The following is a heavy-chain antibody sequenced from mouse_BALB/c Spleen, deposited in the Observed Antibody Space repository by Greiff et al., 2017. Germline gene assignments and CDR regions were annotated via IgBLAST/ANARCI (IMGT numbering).Heavy chain of an antibody. D-gene: IGHD2-3*01. CDR1: GFNIKDTY. J-gene: IGHJ3*01. Sequence: EVKLVESGAELVKPGASVKLSCTASGFNIKDTYMHWVKQRPEQGLEWIGRIDPANGNTKYDPKFQGKATITADTSSNTAYLQLSSLTSEDTAVYYCATGGYYVPWFAYWGQGTLVTVSA. CDR2: IDPANGNT. V-gene: IGHV14-3*02. CDR3: ATGGYYVPWFAY.